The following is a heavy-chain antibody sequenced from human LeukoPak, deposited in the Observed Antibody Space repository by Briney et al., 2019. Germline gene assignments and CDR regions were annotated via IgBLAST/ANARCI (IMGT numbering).Heavy chain of an antibody. V-gene: IGHV3-49*04. CDR3: TRGPIQLWIHNAMDV. J-gene: IGHJ6*02. CDR1: GFTFSSYA. D-gene: IGHD5-18*01. Sequence: GGSLRLSCAASGFTFSSYAMSWVRQAPGKGLEWVGFIRSKAYRGTTEYAASVKGRFTISRDDSNSIAYLQMNSLEPEDTAVYFCTRGPIQLWIHNAMDVWGRGTTVTVSS. CDR2: IRSKAYRGTT.